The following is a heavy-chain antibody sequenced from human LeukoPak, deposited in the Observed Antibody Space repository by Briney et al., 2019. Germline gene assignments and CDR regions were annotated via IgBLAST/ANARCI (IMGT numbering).Heavy chain of an antibody. D-gene: IGHD3-10*01. J-gene: IGHJ6*02. V-gene: IGHV1-69*13. CDR1: GGTFNNYA. CDR2: IITSFGIT. Sequence: SVKVSCKASGGTFNNYAVSWVRQAPGQGLEWMGGIITSFGITNYAQKFHGRVTITADESTSTAYMELSSLRSEDTAVYYCARGAGLGSYYYYYDMDVWGQETTVTVSS. CDR3: ARGAGLGSYYYYYDMDV.